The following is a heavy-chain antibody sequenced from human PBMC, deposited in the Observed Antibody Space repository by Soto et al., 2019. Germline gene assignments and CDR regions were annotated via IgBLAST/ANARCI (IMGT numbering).Heavy chain of an antibody. CDR2: INPSGGTT. CDR1: GYTFTSYR. D-gene: IGHD6-13*01. V-gene: IGHV1-46*01. Sequence: QAQLVQSGAEVKRPGASVTVSCKASGYTFTSYRLHWVRQAPGQGLEWMGIINPSGGTTNYAQKFQGRVTMTRDTSTSTVYMELSSLRSEDTAVYYCGRAQPNTFSWKDAFDMWGQGTMVTVSS. J-gene: IGHJ3*02. CDR3: GRAQPNTFSWKDAFDM.